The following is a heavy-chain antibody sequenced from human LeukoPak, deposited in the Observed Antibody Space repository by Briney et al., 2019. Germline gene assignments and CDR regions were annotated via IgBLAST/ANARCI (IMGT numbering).Heavy chain of an antibody. CDR2: INTDGSTT. D-gene: IGHD3-10*01. CDR1: GFTFSSYW. Sequence: GGSLRLSCAASGFTFSSYWMHWVRQAPGKGLVWVSRINTDGSTTSYADSVKGRFTISRDKSTNMVYLQMNSLTAEDAAVYYCARDRGALGSVFDYWGQGTLVTVSS. J-gene: IGHJ4*02. CDR3: ARDRGALGSVFDY. V-gene: IGHV3-74*01.